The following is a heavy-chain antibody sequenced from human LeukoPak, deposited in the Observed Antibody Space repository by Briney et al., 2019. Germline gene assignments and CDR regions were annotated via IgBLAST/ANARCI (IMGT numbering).Heavy chain of an antibody. D-gene: IGHD3-10*01. CDR2: ISSSGSTI. Sequence: GGSLRLSCAASGFTFSSYEMNWVRQAPEKGLEWVSYISSSGSTIYYADSVKGRFTISRDNAKNSLYLQMNSLRAEDTAVYYCARSVWFGEVYWGQGTLVTVSS. V-gene: IGHV3-48*03. CDR1: GFTFSSYE. J-gene: IGHJ4*02. CDR3: ARSVWFGEVY.